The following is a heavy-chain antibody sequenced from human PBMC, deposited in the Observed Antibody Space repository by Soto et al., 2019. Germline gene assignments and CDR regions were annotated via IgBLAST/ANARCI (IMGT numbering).Heavy chain of an antibody. Sequence: SEDLPLSCGGYDVYFSTYYWNGLRQSPGRGLEWIGKNNYSGSNNYNPSLKSRVTISIDMSKNKVSLKPTSVTAAERAVYFCARGGRTDSQGAVDVW. CDR1: DVYFSTYY. D-gene: IGHD1-26*01. V-gene: IGHV4-34*01. CDR3: ARGGRTDSQGAVDV. CDR2: NNYSGSN. J-gene: IGHJ3*01.